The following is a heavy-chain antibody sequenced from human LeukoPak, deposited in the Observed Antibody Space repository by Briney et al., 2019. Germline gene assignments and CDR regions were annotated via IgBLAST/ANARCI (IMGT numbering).Heavy chain of an antibody. D-gene: IGHD2-2*01. V-gene: IGHV3-48*04. Sequence: PGGSLRLSCAASGFTFSSYSMNWVRQAPGKGLEWVSYISSSSSTIYYADSVKGRFTISRDNAKNSLYLQINSLRAEDTAVYYCARDTLGYCSSTSCVDYWGQGTLVTVSS. CDR1: GFTFSSYS. CDR2: ISSSSSTI. CDR3: ARDTLGYCSSTSCVDY. J-gene: IGHJ4*02.